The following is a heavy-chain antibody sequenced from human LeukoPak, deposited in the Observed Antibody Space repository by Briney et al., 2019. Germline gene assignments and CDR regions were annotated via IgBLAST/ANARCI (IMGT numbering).Heavy chain of an antibody. Sequence: GGSLILSCAASGFTVSSSYMSWVRQAPGKGLERVSVIYSGGSGSTYYADSVKGRFTISRDNSKNTLNLQMNSLRAEDTAVYYCAHRKATSWAHDYWGQGTLVTVSS. CDR2: IYSGGSGST. CDR3: AHRKATSWAHDY. CDR1: GFTVSSSY. V-gene: IGHV3-53*01. J-gene: IGHJ4*02. D-gene: IGHD2-2*01.